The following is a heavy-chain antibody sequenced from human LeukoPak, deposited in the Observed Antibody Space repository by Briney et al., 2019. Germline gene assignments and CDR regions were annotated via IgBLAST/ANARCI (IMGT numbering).Heavy chain of an antibody. V-gene: IGHV3-7*01. CDR3: ARDTGYFKFDC. Sequence: QPGESLRLSCAASGFTFSRYWMTWVRQAPGKGLEWVATIKEDGSAQYYVHSVRGRFTISRDNAKNSLSLQMNSLRVENTAVYYCARDTGYFKFDCWGQGTLATVSS. J-gene: IGHJ4*02. CDR2: IKEDGSAQ. CDR1: GFTFSRYW. D-gene: IGHD3-9*01.